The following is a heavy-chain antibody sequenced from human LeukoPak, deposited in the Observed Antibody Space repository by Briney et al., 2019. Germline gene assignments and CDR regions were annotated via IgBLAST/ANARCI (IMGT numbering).Heavy chain of an antibody. CDR3: ARGSTKRRPFNWFDP. D-gene: IGHD2-2*01. Sequence: PSETLSLTCAVYGGSFSGYYWSWIRQPPGKGLEWIGEINHSGSTNYNPSLKSRVTISVDTSKNQFSLKLSSVTAADTAVYYCARGSTKRRPFNWFDPWGQGTLVTVSS. CDR1: GGSFSGYY. CDR2: INHSGST. V-gene: IGHV4-34*01. J-gene: IGHJ5*02.